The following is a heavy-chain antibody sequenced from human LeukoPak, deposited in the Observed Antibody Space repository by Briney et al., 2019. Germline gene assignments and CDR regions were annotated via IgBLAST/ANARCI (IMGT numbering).Heavy chain of an antibody. CDR2: IYYSGST. D-gene: IGHD3-10*01. J-gene: IGHJ6*02. CDR1: GGSISSGGNY. CDR3: AITMVRGVTRPPYYYYGMDV. V-gene: IGHV4-31*03. Sequence: RPPETLSLTCTVSGGSISSGGNYWSWIRQHPGKGLEWIGYIYYSGSTYYNPSLKSRITISEDTSKNQFSLKLSSVTAADTAVYYCAITMVRGVTRPPYYYYGMDVWGQGTTVTVSS.